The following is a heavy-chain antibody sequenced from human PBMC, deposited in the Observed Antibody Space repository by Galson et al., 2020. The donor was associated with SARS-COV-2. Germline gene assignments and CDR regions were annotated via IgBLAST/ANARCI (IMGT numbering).Heavy chain of an antibody. Sequence: GGSLRLSCAASGFTFDDYTMHWVRQAPGKGLEWVSLISWDGGSTYYADSVKGRFTISRDNSKNSLYLQMNSLRTEDTALYYCAKDTSPQSYYYDSSGYLNWGQETLVTVSS. V-gene: IGHV3-43*01. D-gene: IGHD3-22*01. CDR1: GFTFDDYT. CDR2: ISWDGGST. J-gene: IGHJ4*02. CDR3: AKDTSPQSYYYDSSGYLN.